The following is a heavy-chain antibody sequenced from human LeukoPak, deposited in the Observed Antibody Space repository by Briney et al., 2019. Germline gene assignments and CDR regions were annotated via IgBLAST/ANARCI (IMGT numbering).Heavy chain of an antibody. CDR1: GFTFGDHI. J-gene: IGHJ4*02. D-gene: IGHD3-3*01. CDR2: VSGSGSTV. Sequence: GGSLGLSCAASGFTFGDHIMNWVRQLPGKRLEWVAYVSGSGSTVYYADSVKGRFTVSRDNGKSSLYLQMNSLRAEDTAVYYCARVPSNFWSGSYYFDYWGQGTLVTVSS. CDR3: ARVPSNFWSGSYYFDY. V-gene: IGHV3-48*01.